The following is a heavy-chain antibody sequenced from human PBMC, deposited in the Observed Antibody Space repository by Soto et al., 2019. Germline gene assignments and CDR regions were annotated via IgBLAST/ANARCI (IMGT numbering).Heavy chain of an antibody. CDR2: IYYSGSA. Sequence: QVQLQESGPGLVKPSETLSLTCTVSGGSISSYYWSWIRQPPGKGLEWIGYIYYSGSADYNPSLKSRVTISVDTSKNQFSLKLSSVTAADTAVYFCARGARGDGECFDYWGQGTLVTVSS. V-gene: IGHV4-59*01. D-gene: IGHD4-17*01. CDR3: ARGARGDGECFDY. J-gene: IGHJ4*02. CDR1: GGSISSYY.